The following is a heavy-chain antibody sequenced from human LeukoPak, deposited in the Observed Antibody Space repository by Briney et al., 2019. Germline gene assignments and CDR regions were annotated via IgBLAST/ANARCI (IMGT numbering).Heavy chain of an antibody. CDR1: RNDH. J-gene: IGHJ4*02. Sequence: GRSLRLSCAPSRNDHMHWVRQAPGRGLEWVAGISADGIGKYYADSVKGRFTISRDNSKNTFYLQMNSLRAEDTAVYYCAKDDTYYYGSGSYQPPNFDYWGQGTLVTVSS. CDR3: AKDDTYYYGSGSYQPPNFDY. D-gene: IGHD3-10*01. V-gene: IGHV3-30*18. CDR2: ISADGIGK.